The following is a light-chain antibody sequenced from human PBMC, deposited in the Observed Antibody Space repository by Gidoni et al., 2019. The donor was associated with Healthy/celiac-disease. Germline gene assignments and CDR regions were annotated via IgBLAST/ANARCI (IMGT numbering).Light chain of an antibody. Sequence: RVTITCRASQSIISYLNWYQQKPGTAPKLLIYAASSLQSGVPSRFSGSGSGTAFTLTISSLQPEDFATYYCQQSYSTPPSTFDPETKVDIK. CDR1: QSIISY. V-gene: IGKV1-39*01. CDR3: QQSYSTPPST. CDR2: AAS. J-gene: IGKJ3*01.